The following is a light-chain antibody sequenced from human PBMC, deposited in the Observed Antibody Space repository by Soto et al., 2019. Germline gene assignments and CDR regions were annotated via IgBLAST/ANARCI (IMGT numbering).Light chain of an antibody. J-gene: IGKJ1*01. Sequence: EIVLTQSPATLSLSPGERATLSCRASQSVRSYLAWYQQKPGQAPRLLISEASNRATGIPARFSGSGSGTDFTLTINSLEPEDSAIYYCQQRTNWPPWXFXQGXXVEI. CDR3: QQRTNWPPWX. CDR2: EAS. V-gene: IGKV3-11*01. CDR1: QSVRSY.